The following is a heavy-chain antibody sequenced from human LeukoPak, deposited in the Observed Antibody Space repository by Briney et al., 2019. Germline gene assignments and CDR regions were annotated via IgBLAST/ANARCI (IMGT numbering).Heavy chain of an antibody. CDR1: GGSISSSSYY. J-gene: IGHJ4*02. CDR2: IYYSGST. CDR3: ARSDSGYDYYFDY. D-gene: IGHD5-12*01. Sequence: PSETLSLTCTVSGGSISSSSYYWGWIRQPPGKELEWIGSIYYSGSTYYNPSLKSRVTISVDTSKNQFSLKLSSVTAADSAVYYCARSDSGYDYYFDYWGQGTLVTVSS. V-gene: IGHV4-39*07.